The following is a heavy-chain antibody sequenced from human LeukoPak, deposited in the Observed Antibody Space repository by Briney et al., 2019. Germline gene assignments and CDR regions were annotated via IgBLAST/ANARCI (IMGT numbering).Heavy chain of an antibody. CDR1: GFTFSAHA. J-gene: IGHJ5*01. D-gene: IGHD3-22*01. V-gene: IGHV3-23*01. Sequence: GGSLRLSCAASGFTFSAHAMSWVRQPPGKGLEWVSAISGSNWRTHYADSLRGRFSISRDNSKNTLYLQMNSLRADDTAVYYCAKDVLHDGSVYYANYLDSWGHGTLVTVSS. CDR3: AKDVLHDGSVYYANYLDS. CDR2: ISGSNWRT.